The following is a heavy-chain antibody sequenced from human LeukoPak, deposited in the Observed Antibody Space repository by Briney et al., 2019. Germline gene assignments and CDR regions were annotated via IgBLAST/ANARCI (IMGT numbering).Heavy chain of an antibody. CDR3: ARVTYSSSSPGLDY. V-gene: IGHV4-38-2*02. D-gene: IGHD6-6*01. CDR2: IYHSGST. J-gene: IGHJ4*02. CDR1: GYSISSGYY. Sequence: SETLSLTCTVSGYSISSGYYWGWIRQPPGKGLEWIGSIYHSGSTYYNPSLKSRVTISADTSKNQFSLKLSSVTAADTAVYYCARVTYSSSSPGLDYWGQGTLVTVSS.